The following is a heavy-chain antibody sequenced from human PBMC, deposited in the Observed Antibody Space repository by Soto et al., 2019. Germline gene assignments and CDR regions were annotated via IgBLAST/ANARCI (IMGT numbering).Heavy chain of an antibody. CDR3: ATADESRITMVRGARGWFDP. D-gene: IGHD3-10*01. CDR2: IYYSGST. J-gene: IGHJ5*02. V-gene: IGHV4-31*03. Sequence: PSETLSLTCTVSGGSISSGGYYWSWIRQHPGKGLEWIGYIYYSGSTYYNPSLKSRVTISVDTSKNQFSLKLSSVTAADTAVYYCATADESRITMVRGARGWFDPWGQGTLVTVSS. CDR1: GGSISSGGYY.